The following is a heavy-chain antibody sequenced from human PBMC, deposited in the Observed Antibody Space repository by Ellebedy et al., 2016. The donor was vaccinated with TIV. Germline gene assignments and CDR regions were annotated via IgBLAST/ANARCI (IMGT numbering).Heavy chain of an antibody. CDR2: TRNKPNNYTT. J-gene: IGHJ5*02. V-gene: IGHV3-72*01. CDR1: GFILSDHD. D-gene: IGHD4-17*01. Sequence: GESLKISCAVSGFILSDHDMDWVRQAPGKGLEWVGRTRNKPNNYTTEYAASAKGRFTISRDDSKNSLYLQMNSLKIEDTAVYYCTGWRSGDPTWGQGTLVTVSS. CDR3: TGWRSGDPT.